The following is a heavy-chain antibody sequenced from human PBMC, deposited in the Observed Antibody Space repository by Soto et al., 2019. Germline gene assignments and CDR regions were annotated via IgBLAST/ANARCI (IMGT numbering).Heavy chain of an antibody. CDR2: ISSDGNNK. Sequence: QVHLVESGGGVVRPGTSLRVSCSASEFSFNNYAVHWVRQAPGEGLEWVALISSDGNNKYYPDSVRGRFTISRDHSNNTVYLQMHSLRVDDTAVYYCATWTLPLSWNWLQSAAGKFDYWGQRTLVTVSS. CDR1: EFSFNNYA. V-gene: IGHV3-30-3*01. J-gene: IGHJ4*02. CDR3: ATWTLPLSWNWLQSAAGKFDY. D-gene: IGHD5-12*01.